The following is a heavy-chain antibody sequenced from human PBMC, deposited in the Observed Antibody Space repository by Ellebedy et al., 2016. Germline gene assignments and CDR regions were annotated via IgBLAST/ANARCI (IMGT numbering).Heavy chain of an antibody. D-gene: IGHD4-11*01. CDR2: TYGNDDK. J-gene: IGHJ4*02. V-gene: IGHV2-5*01. CDR1: GFSLTTNSVV. Sequence: SGPTLVKPTQTLTLTCTFSGFSLTTNSVVVAWVRQPPGKALEWLAFTYGNDDKRYNPSLKSRLTITRDTSKNQVVLTMTNMDPVDTGTYFCAHRTTVTSVDYWGQGTLVTVSS. CDR3: AHRTTVTSVDY.